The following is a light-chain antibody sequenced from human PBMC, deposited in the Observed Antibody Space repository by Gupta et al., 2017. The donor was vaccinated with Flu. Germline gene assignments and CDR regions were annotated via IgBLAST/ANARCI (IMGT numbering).Light chain of an antibody. Sequence: IQITPSPSSCSASLGDRVTITCRASQAISRYLAWLQQKPGKAPESLVYGASTLQSGVPSRFSASASGTDFTLTISSLQPEDFATYYCQQYNSYPYTFGQGTKLEI. V-gene: IGKV1-16*01. CDR2: GAS. J-gene: IGKJ2*01. CDR3: QQYNSYPYT. CDR1: QAISRY.